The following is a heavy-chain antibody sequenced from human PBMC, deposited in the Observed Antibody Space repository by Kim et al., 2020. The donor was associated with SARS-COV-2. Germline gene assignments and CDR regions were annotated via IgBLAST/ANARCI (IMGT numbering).Heavy chain of an antibody. V-gene: IGHV3-23*01. J-gene: IGHJ1*01. CDR3: AKGSLVVVVPPAPFQH. Sequence: SVKGRFTISRDNSKNTLYLQMNSLRAEDTAVYYCAKGSLVVVVPPAPFQHWGQGTLVTVSS. D-gene: IGHD2-2*01.